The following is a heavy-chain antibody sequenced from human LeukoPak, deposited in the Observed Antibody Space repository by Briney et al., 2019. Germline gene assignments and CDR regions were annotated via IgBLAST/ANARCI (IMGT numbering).Heavy chain of an antibody. Sequence: PGGSLRLSCAASGFTFSSYSMNWVRQAPGKGLEWVSSISSSSSYIYYADSVKGRFTISRDNAKNSLYLQMNSLRAEDTAVYYCARAGRLVDMVRGVIIRVDVNSFDYWGQGTLVTVSS. CDR1: GFTFSSYS. D-gene: IGHD3-10*01. CDR2: ISSSSSYI. J-gene: IGHJ4*02. CDR3: ARAGRLVDMVRGVIIRVDVNSFDY. V-gene: IGHV3-21*01.